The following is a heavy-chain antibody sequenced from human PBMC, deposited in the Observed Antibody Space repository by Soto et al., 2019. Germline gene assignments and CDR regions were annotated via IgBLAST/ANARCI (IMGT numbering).Heavy chain of an antibody. CDR3: AKAESDYXFWSGYRRRYYYFDY. CDR1: GFTFDDYA. CDR2: ISWNSGSI. Sequence: GGSLRLSCAASGFTFDDYAMHWVRQAPGKGLEWVSGISWNSGSIGYADSVKGRFTLSRDNAKNSLYLQMNSLRAEDTALYYCAKAESDYXFWSGYRRRYYYFDYGGQGTLVTVSS. J-gene: IGHJ4*02. D-gene: IGHD3-3*01. V-gene: IGHV3-9*01.